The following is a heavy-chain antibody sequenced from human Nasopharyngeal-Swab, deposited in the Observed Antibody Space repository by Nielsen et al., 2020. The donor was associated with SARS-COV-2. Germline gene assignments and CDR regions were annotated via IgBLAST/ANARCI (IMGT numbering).Heavy chain of an antibody. J-gene: IGHJ6*02. Sequence: SETPSLTCTVSGGSISSYYWSWIRQPPGKGLEWIGYMYYSGSTKYNPSLKSRVTISVDRSKNQFSLRLSSVTAADTAVYYCARRYFDSLYGMDVWGQGTTVTVSS. CDR2: MYYSGST. D-gene: IGHD3-9*01. CDR1: GGSISSYY. V-gene: IGHV4-59*01. CDR3: ARRYFDSLYGMDV.